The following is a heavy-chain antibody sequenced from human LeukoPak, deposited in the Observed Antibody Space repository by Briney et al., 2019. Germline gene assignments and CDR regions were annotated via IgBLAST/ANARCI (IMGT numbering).Heavy chain of an antibody. CDR3: ARDNGD. V-gene: IGHV3-7*05. CDR2: IKQDGNER. CDR1: GFTFSNYW. J-gene: IGHJ4*02. Sequence: GGFLGLSCAASGFTFSNYWMSWVRQAPGKGLEWVANIKQDGNERYYVDSVKGRFTISRDNAKNSLYLQMNSLRAEDTAVYYCARDNGDWGQGTLVTVSS.